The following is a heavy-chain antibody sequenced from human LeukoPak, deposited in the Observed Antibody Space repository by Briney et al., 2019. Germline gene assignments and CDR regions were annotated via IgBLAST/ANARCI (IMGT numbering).Heavy chain of an antibody. D-gene: IGHD2-2*02. J-gene: IGHJ4*02. CDR3: TLYNY. CDR1: GYSFTNHD. V-gene: IGHV1-3*03. Sequence: ASVKVSCKASGYSFTNHDMHWVRLAPGQRLEWMGCINPDNGDTKYSQEFQGRVTITRDTSASTAYMELSSLTSEDMAVYYCTLYNYWGQGTLVTVSS. CDR2: INPDNGDT.